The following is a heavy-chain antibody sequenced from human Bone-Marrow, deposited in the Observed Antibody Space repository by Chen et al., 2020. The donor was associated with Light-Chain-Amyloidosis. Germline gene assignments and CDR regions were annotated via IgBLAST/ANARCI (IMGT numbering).Heavy chain of an antibody. CDR1: GFAFSSYA. V-gene: IGHV3-23*04. CDR2: ISGSGGSR. D-gene: IGHD3-9*01. Sequence: EVQLVESGGGLLQRGGSLRLSCAASGFAFSSYAMSWVRQAPGKGLGGVSTISGSGGSRYYGDSVKGRLTISRDNCKNGLFLQMNSLRAEDTAVYYCAKDISYDDILPGYPADAFDIWGQGTMVTVSS. J-gene: IGHJ3*02. CDR3: AKDISYDDILPGYPADAFDI.